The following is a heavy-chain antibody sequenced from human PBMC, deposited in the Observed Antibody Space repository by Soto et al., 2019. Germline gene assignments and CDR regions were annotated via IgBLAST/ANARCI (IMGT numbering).Heavy chain of an antibody. CDR2: IYPNDSDT. CDR1: GYTFPNYW. CDR3: AAGYTTGLDAFDV. Sequence: PGESLKISCKGSGYTFPNYWIGWVRQMPGKGLDWMGMIYPNDSDTRYSPSFQGQVTISTDKSITTAYLQWSSLKASDTAMYYCAAGYTTGLDAFDVWGQGTTVTV. D-gene: IGHD6-19*01. J-gene: IGHJ3*01. V-gene: IGHV5-51*01.